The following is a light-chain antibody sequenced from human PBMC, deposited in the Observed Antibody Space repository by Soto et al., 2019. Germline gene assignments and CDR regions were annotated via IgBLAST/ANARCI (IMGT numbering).Light chain of an antibody. J-gene: IGKJ4*01. CDR1: QVVISGY. CDR3: QQYNNSPLT. Sequence: EIVLTQSPGTLSLSPGERATLSCRTSQVVISGYLAWYQQKPGQAPRLLIYAASSRATGIPDRFSGSGSGTEFSLTISRLESEDFAVYYCQQYNNSPLTFGGGTKVEIK. CDR2: AAS. V-gene: IGKV3-20*01.